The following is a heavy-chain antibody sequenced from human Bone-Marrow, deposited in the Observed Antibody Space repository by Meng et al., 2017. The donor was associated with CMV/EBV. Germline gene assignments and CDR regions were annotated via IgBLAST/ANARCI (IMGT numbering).Heavy chain of an antibody. CDR2: IYYSGST. V-gene: IGHV4-39*07. J-gene: IGHJ3*01. Sequence: SETLSLTCTVSGGPVSRSNYYWGWIRQPPGKGLEWIGSIYYSGSTYYNPSLKSRVTISIDTSKNKFSLKLNSVTAADTALYYCARDHNFDNVFDFWGQGTMVTVSS. CDR3: ARDHNFDNVFDF. CDR1: GGPVSRSNYY. D-gene: IGHD3-9*01.